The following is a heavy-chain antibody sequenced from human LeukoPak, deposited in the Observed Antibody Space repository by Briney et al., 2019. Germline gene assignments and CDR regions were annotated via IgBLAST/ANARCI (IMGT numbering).Heavy chain of an antibody. CDR3: ARRAERSSGSYYGY. CDR1: GGSISPYY. J-gene: IGHJ4*02. V-gene: IGHV4-59*01. D-gene: IGHD1-26*01. Sequence: SETLSLTCSVSGGSISPYYWSWIRQPPGKGLEWIGYIFYSGVTTYNPSLKSRVSISLDSPKNQFFLRLTSVTAADTAMYYCARRAERSSGSYYGYWGQGTLVSVSS. CDR2: IFYSGVT.